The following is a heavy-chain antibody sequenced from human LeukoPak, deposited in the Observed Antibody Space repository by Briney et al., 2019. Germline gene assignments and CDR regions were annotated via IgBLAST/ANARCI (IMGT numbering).Heavy chain of an antibody. J-gene: IGHJ3*02. CDR3: ARVSILIVPYYAFDI. V-gene: IGHV3-21*01. CDR1: GFSFSSYS. Sequence: GGSLRLSCAASGFSFSSYSMKWVRQAPGKGLEWVSSISSSSNYIYYADSVKGRFTISRDNAKNSLYLQMNSLRAEDTAVYYCARVSILIVPYYAFDIWGQGTMVTVSS. D-gene: IGHD2/OR15-2a*01. CDR2: ISSSSNYI.